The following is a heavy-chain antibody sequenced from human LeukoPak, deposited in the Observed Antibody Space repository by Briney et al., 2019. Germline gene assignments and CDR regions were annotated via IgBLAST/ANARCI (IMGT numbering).Heavy chain of an antibody. Sequence: PSETLSLTCTVSGGSISSSSYYWGWIRQPPGKGLEWIGSIYYSGSTYYNPSLKSRVTISVDTSKNQFSLKLSSVTAADTAVYYCAREKNGEFDYWGQGTLVTVSS. V-gene: IGHV4-39*07. J-gene: IGHJ4*02. CDR1: GGSISSSSYY. CDR2: IYYSGST. D-gene: IGHD3-10*01. CDR3: AREKNGEFDY.